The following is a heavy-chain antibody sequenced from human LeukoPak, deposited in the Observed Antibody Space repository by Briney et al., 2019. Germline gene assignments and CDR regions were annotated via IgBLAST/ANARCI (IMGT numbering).Heavy chain of an antibody. CDR1: GGTFSSYA. Sequence: SVKVSCKASGGTFSSYAISWVRQAPGQGLEWMGGIIPIFGTANYAQKFQGRVTITADKSTSTAYMELSSLRAEDTAVYYCARVTRYSSTVDYWGQGALVTVSS. D-gene: IGHD5-18*01. CDR2: IIPIFGTA. CDR3: ARVTRYSSTVDY. V-gene: IGHV1-69*06. J-gene: IGHJ4*02.